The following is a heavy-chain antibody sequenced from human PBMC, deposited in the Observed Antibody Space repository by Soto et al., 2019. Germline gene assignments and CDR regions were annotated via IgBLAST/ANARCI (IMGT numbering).Heavy chain of an antibody. V-gene: IGHV3-30*18. J-gene: IGHJ6*02. CDR3: AKDHEYSSGRYYYGMDV. D-gene: IGHD6-19*01. CDR1: GFTFSSYG. CDR2: ISYDGSNK. Sequence: QVQLVESGGGVVQPGRSLRLSCAASGFTFSSYGMHWVRQAPGKGLEWGAVISYDGSNKYYADSVKGRFTISRDNSKNTLYLQMNSLRAEDTAVYYCAKDHEYSSGRYYYGMDVWGQGTTVTVSS.